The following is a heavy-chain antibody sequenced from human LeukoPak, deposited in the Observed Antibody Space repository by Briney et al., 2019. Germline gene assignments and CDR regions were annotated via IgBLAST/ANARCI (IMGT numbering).Heavy chain of an antibody. D-gene: IGHD3-10*01. CDR1: GYTFTGYY. CDR3: AGGLWYYGSGSYSDYFDY. Sequence: ASVKVSCKASGYTFTGYYMHWVRQAPGQGLEWMGWINPNSGGTNYAQKFQGWVTMTRDTSISTAYMELSRLRSDDTAVYYCAGGLWYYGSGSYSDYFDYWGQGTLVTVSS. J-gene: IGHJ4*02. CDR2: INPNSGGT. V-gene: IGHV1-2*04.